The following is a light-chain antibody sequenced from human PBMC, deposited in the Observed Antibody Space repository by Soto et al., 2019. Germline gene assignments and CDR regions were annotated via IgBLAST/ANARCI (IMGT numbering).Light chain of an antibody. CDR2: LAS. J-gene: IGKJ5*01. V-gene: IGKV2-28*01. CDR1: QSLLFSNGNTY. Sequence: DIVMTQSPLSLPVTPGEPASISCRSSQSLLFSNGNTYLDWYLQKPGQSPQLLIYLASSRASGVSDRFSGRGAGTDFTLKISRVEAEDVWVYYCMQAVQVPITFGQGTRLEIK. CDR3: MQAVQVPIT.